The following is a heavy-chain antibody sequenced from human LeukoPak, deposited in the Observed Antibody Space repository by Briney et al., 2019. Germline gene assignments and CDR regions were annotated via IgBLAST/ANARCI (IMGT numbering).Heavy chain of an antibody. CDR1: GGSISSSNW. J-gene: IGHJ4*02. V-gene: IGHV4-4*02. CDR3: AREPDYYDSSGYYD. Sequence: SETLSLTCAVSGGSISSSNWWSWVRQPPGKGLEWIGEIYHSGSTNYNPSLKSRVTISVDTSKNQFSLKLSSVTAADTAVYYCAREPDYYDSSGYYDWGQGTLVTVSS. D-gene: IGHD3-22*01. CDR2: IYHSGST.